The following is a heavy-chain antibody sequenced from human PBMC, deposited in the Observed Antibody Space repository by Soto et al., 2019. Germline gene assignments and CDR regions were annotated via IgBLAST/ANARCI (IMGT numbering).Heavy chain of an antibody. J-gene: IGHJ4*02. D-gene: IGHD6-13*01. V-gene: IGHV3-15*07. Sequence: EVQLVESGGGLVRPGESLRLSCAASGFTFTSAWINWVRQAPGKGLEWAGRIKSKTDGGTVDYGAPVKGRFTISRDDSKNTAYLQMNSLRTEDTAVYYCGTADRGTAAGGTVQWGQGTLVTVSS. CDR3: GTADRGTAAGGTVQ. CDR1: GFTFTSAW. CDR2: IKSKTDGGTV.